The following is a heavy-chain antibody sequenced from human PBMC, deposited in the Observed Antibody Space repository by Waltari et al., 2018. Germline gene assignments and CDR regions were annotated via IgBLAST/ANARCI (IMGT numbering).Heavy chain of an antibody. Sequence: LQLKESGPGLLRPSETLSLNCPVSGGSISSGDTYWGWIRPSLGKGLGGIGSIYNGGSTVYNWLLKRLAPSTADPAKIFVSLILNSVTATVKAGYYGARDVGSSTWPSRPDWFDPWGQGGVVAVS. CDR2: IYNGGST. D-gene: IGHD6-13*01. J-gene: IGHJ5*02. CDR3: ARDVGSSTWPSRPDWFDP. CDR1: GGSISSGDTY. V-gene: IGHV4-39*07.